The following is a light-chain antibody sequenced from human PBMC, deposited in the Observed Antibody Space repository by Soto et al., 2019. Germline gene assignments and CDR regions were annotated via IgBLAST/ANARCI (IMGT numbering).Light chain of an antibody. CDR3: IQDYNYPLT. CDR1: QGIRSE. V-gene: IGKV1-6*01. J-gene: IGKJ4*01. CDR2: TAS. Sequence: AIQMTQSPSSLSASVGDRVTITCRASQGIRSELGWYQQKPGKAPNLLIYTASTLQSGVPSRFSGGGSGTDFTLTISSLQPEDFATYYCIQDYNYPLTFGGGTKVDIK.